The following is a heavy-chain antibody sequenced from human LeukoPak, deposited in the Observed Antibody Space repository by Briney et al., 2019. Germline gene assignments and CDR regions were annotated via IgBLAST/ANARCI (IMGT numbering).Heavy chain of an antibody. CDR1: GVSIFSSY. CDR2: VHYSGST. V-gene: IGHV4-59*12. D-gene: IGHD3-9*01. J-gene: IGHJ4*02. CDR3: ATGRSIRYFDY. Sequence: SETLSLTCTVSGVSIFSSYWNWVRQPPGKGREWIGYVHYSGSTNYNPSLKSRVTISVDTSKSQFSPKLSSATAADTAVYYCATGRSIRYFDYWGQGTLLTVSS.